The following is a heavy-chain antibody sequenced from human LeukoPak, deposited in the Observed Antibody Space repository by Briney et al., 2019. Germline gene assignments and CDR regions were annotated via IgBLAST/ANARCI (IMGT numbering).Heavy chain of an antibody. CDR1: GFTFTNYA. CDR3: AKGAEIDP. D-gene: IGHD3-16*01. J-gene: IGHJ5*02. V-gene: IGHV3-23*01. CDR2: VTGPGDTT. Sequence: GGSLRLSCATSGFTFTNYAMNWVRQAPGKGLEWVSAVTGPGDTTYYADSVKGRFFMSREDSKTTVYLQMNSLRAEDTAIYYSAKGAEIDPWGQGTLVTVSS.